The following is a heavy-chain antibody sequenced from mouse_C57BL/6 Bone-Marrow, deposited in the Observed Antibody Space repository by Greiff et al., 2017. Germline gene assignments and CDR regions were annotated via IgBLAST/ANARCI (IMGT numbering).Heavy chain of an antibody. J-gene: IGHJ3*01. Sequence: VQLQQSGAELVKPGASVKLSCKASGYTFTSYWMHWVKQRPGQGLEWIGMIHPNSGSTNYNEKFKSKATLTVDKSSSTAYMQLSSLTSEDSAVYYCARAVGLPPWFAYWGQGTLVTVSA. D-gene: IGHD2-4*01. V-gene: IGHV1-64*01. CDR2: IHPNSGST. CDR3: ARAVGLPPWFAY. CDR1: GYTFTSYW.